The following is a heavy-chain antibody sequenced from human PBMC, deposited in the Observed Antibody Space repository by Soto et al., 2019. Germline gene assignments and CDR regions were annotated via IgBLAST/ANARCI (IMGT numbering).Heavy chain of an antibody. V-gene: IGHV3-30*18. D-gene: IGHD5-12*01. CDR2: ISHDGLIQ. Sequence: PGGSLRLSCAASGFNFNAYGMHWVRQAPGKGLEWMAAISHDGLIQYLADSAKGRFTISRDNSQNTLYLQVSRLRPEDTAVYYCAKDWKWMQLYYGLNVWGQGTTVTVSS. CDR3: AKDWKWMQLYYGLNV. CDR1: GFNFNAYG. J-gene: IGHJ6*02.